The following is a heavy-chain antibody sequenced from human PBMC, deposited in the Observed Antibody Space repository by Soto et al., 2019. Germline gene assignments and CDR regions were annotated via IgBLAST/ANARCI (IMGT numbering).Heavy chain of an antibody. D-gene: IGHD3-16*02. Sequence: GGSLRLSCAVSGFTFSYYAMSWVRQAPGKGLEWVSGISGGGDSTYYADSVKGRFTISRDNSKNTLYLQMNSLTAEDTAVYYCAKDPLMITFGGVIAHFDCWGQGTLVTVSS. CDR3: AKDPLMITFGGVIAHFDC. CDR1: GFTFSYYA. J-gene: IGHJ4*02. V-gene: IGHV3-23*01. CDR2: ISGGGDST.